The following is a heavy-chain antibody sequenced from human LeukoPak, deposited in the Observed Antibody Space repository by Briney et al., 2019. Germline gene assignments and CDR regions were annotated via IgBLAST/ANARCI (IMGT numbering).Heavy chain of an antibody. CDR1: GFTFSSYA. CDR2: ISTNGGST. CDR3: ARESAVAGCFDY. Sequence: GGSLRLSCAASGFTFSSYAMHWVRQAPGKGLEYVSAISTNGGSTYYANSVKGRFTISRDNSKNTLYLQMGSLRAEDMAVYYCARESAVAGCFDYWGQGTLVTVSS. D-gene: IGHD6-19*01. V-gene: IGHV3-64*01. J-gene: IGHJ4*02.